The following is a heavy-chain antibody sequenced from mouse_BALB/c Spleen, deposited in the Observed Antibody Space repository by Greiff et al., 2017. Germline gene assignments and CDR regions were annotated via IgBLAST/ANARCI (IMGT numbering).Heavy chain of an antibody. Sequence: QVQLQQPGAELVKPGASVKLSCKASGYTFTSYYMYWVKQRPGQGLEWIGGINPSNGGTNFNEKFKSKATLTVDKSSSTAYMQLSSLTSEDSAVYYCTRGARACMDYWGQGTSVTVSS. CDR2: INPSNGGT. CDR1: GYTFTSYY. V-gene: IGHV1S81*02. D-gene: IGHD3-1*01. J-gene: IGHJ4*01. CDR3: TRGARACMDY.